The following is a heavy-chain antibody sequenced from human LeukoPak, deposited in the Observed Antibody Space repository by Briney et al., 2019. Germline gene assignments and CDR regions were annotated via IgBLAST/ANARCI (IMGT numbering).Heavy chain of an antibody. V-gene: IGHV4-34*01. Sequence: SETLPLTCAVYGGSFSGYYWSWIRQPPGKGLEWIGEINHSGSTNYNPSLKSRVTISVDTSKNQFSLKLSSVTAADTAVYYCARGCGDYGSGSPYYYYMDVWGKGTTVTVSS. CDR3: ARGCGDYGSGSPYYYYMDV. J-gene: IGHJ6*03. D-gene: IGHD3-10*01. CDR1: GGSFSGYY. CDR2: INHSGST.